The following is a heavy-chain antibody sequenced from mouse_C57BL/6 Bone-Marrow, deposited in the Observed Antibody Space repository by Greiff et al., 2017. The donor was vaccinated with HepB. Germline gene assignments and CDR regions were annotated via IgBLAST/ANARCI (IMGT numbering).Heavy chain of an antibody. J-gene: IGHJ4*01. CDR2: ISNLAYSI. D-gene: IGHD2-5*01. CDR1: GFTFSDYG. CDR3: ARQNSNYCYYAMDY. V-gene: IGHV5-15*01. Sequence: EVQGVESGGGLVQPGGSLKLSCAASGFTFSDYGMAWVRQAPRKGPEWVAFISNLAYSIYYADTVTGRFTISRENAKNTLYLEMSSLRSEDTAMYYCARQNSNYCYYAMDYWGQGTSVTVSS.